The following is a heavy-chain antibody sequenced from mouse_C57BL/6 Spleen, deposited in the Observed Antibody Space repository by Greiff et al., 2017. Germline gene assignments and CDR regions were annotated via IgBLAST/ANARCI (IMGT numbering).Heavy chain of an antibody. J-gene: IGHJ3*01. CDR1: GFTFSDYY. CDR3: ARRAYYSNHGGFAY. CDR2: ISNGGGST. V-gene: IGHV5-12*01. D-gene: IGHD2-5*01. Sequence: EVKLQESGGGLVQPGGSLKLSCAASGFTFSDYYMYWVRQTPEKRLEWVAYISNGGGSTYYPDTVKGRFTISRDNAKNTLYLQMSRLKSEDTAMYYCARRAYYSNHGGFAYWGQGTLVTVST.